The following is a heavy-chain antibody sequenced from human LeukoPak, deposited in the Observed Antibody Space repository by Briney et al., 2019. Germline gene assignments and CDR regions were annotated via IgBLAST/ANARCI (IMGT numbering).Heavy chain of an antibody. V-gene: IGHV3-74*01. Sequence: SGGPLRLSCAASGFTFSGYWMHWVRQAPGKGLAWVSVIRSDGSITTYADSVKGRFTISRDTAKNTLYLQMNSLRAEDTAVYYCARDGRSGNFDKWGQGTLVSVSS. CDR3: ARDGRSGNFDK. J-gene: IGHJ4*02. CDR2: IRSDGSIT. CDR1: GFTFSGYW. D-gene: IGHD1-26*01.